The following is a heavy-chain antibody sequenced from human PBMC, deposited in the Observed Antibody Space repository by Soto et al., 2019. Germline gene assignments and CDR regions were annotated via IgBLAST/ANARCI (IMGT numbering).Heavy chain of an antibody. CDR2: ISYDGSNK. V-gene: IGHV3-30*18. CDR1: GFTFSSYG. D-gene: IGHD2-15*01. CDR3: AKGVLVAATYFQH. J-gene: IGHJ1*01. Sequence: QVQLVESGGGVVQPGRSLRLSCAASGFTFSSYGMHWVRQAPGKGLEWVAVISYDGSNKYYADSVKGRFTISRDNSKHTLYLHMNSLRAEDTAVYYCAKGVLVAATYFQHWGQATLVTVSS.